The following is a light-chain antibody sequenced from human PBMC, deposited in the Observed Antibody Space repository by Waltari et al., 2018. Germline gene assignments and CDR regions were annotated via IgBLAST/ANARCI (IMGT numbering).Light chain of an antibody. J-gene: IGKJ1*01. V-gene: IGKV3-15*01. Sequence: ETVMTQSPATLSVSPGERATLSCRASQSVSSNLAWYQQKHGQAPMLLIYGASTGVTGIPARFSGSWSGTEFTLTISSLQSDDFAVYYCQQYDKWYPRTFGQGTKVEFK. CDR1: QSVSSN. CDR2: GAS. CDR3: QQYDKWYPRT.